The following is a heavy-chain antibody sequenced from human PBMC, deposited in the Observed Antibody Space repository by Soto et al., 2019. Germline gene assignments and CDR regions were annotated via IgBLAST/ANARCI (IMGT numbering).Heavy chain of an antibody. CDR1: GFTFSSYA. J-gene: IGHJ4*02. CDR2: ISGSGGST. V-gene: IGHV3-23*01. D-gene: IGHD1-7*01. Sequence: EVQLLESGGGLVQPGGSLRLSCAASGFTFSSYAMSWVRQAPGQELEWVSAISGSGGSTYYADSVKGRFTIPRDNSKNTLYLQMNSLRAEDTAVYYCANSLSRWNYDYSGQGTLVTVSS. CDR3: ANSLSRWNYDY.